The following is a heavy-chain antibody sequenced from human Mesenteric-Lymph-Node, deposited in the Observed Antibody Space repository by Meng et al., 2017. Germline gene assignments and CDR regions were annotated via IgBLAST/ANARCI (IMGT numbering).Heavy chain of an antibody. V-gene: IGHV4-30-4*01. Sequence: QGQLQASGPGLVNPSQTLSLTCNVSCGSIRSSNYYWSWIRQPPRKGLEWSGHIYNSGSTYYNPSLKSRITISVDTSKNQFSLKLSSVTAADTAVYYCARGQKGYFDLWGRGTLVTVSS. J-gene: IGHJ2*01. CDR3: ARGQKGYFDL. CDR1: CGSIRSSNYY. CDR2: IYNSGST.